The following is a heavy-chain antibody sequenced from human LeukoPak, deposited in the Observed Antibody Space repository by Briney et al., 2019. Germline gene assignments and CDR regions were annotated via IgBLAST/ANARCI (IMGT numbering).Heavy chain of an antibody. CDR1: GGSISSYY. CDR2: IYYSGST. Sequence: SETLSLTCTVSGGSISSYYWSWIRQPPGKGLEWIGYIYYSGSTNYNPSLKSRATISVDTSKNQFSLKLSSVTAADTAVYYCARNFGGSSWVFDYWGQGTLVTVSS. CDR3: ARNFGGSSWVFDY. V-gene: IGHV4-59*01. D-gene: IGHD6-13*01. J-gene: IGHJ4*02.